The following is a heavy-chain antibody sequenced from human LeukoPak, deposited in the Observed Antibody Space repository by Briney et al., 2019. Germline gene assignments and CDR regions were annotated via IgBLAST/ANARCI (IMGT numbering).Heavy chain of an antibody. CDR3: ARQDDFWSGYYYY. V-gene: IGHV4-39*01. D-gene: IGHD3-3*01. J-gene: IGHJ4*02. CDR1: GGSISSSSYY. CDR2: IYYSGST. Sequence: PSETLSLTCTVSGGSISSSSYYWGWIRQPPGNGLEWIGSIYYSGSTYYNPSLKSRVTISVDTSKSQFSLKLSSVTAADTAVYYCARQDDFWSGYYYYWGQGTLVTVSS.